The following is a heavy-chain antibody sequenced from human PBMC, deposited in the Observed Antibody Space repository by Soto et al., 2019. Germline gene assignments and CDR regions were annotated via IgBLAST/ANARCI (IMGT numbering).Heavy chain of an antibody. V-gene: IGHV3-23*01. J-gene: IGHJ3*01. Sequence: EVQLLESGGGLVQPGGSLRLSCVASGITFSNYAMNWVRQAPGKGLAWISAISGGGVNTYYADSVKGRISVSRDNSKSTLYLHIDRLRAADTAVYYCAKDIDPNHYDSSGGPFEVWGQGTKVTVSS. CDR3: AKDIDPNHYDSSGGPFEV. D-gene: IGHD3-22*01. CDR2: ISGGGVNT. CDR1: GITFSNYA.